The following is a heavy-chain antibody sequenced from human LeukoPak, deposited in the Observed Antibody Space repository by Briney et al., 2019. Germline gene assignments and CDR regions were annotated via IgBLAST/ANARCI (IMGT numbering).Heavy chain of an antibody. Sequence: GGPLRLSCAASGFKFSNDWMNWVRQAPGQGLEWVANINQHGSEQYYADSVRGRFTISRDNSRNSLYLQMNSLRGEDTAVYYCARDPDVVRGVHFDYWGQGALVTVSS. CDR2: INQHGSEQ. D-gene: IGHD3-10*01. CDR3: ARDPDVVRGVHFDY. J-gene: IGHJ4*02. CDR1: GFKFSNDW. V-gene: IGHV3-7*03.